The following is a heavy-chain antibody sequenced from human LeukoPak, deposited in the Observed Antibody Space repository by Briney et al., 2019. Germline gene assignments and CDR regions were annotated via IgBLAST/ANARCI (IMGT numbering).Heavy chain of an antibody. D-gene: IGHD2-8*01. Sequence: TPGGSLRLSCAASGFTFSSYSMNWVRQAPGKGLEWVSSISSSSSYICYADSVKGRFTISRDNAKNSLYLQMNSLRAEDTAVYYCARDPVVMVDYYYMDVWGKGATVTVSS. CDR2: ISSSSSYI. J-gene: IGHJ6*03. V-gene: IGHV3-21*01. CDR1: GFTFSSYS. CDR3: ARDPVVMVDYYYMDV.